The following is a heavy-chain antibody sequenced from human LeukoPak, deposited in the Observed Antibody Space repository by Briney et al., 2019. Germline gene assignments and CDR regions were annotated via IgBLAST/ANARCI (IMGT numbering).Heavy chain of an antibody. CDR2: ISYDGSNK. D-gene: IGHD1-26*01. V-gene: IGHV3-30-3*01. Sequence: GGSLRLSCAASGFTFSSYAMHWVRQAPGKGLEWVAVISYDGSNKYYADSVKGRFTISRDNSKNTLYLQMNSLRAEDTAVYYCARASGSYWAGIGYWGQGTPVTVSS. J-gene: IGHJ4*02. CDR1: GFTFSSYA. CDR3: ARASGSYWAGIGY.